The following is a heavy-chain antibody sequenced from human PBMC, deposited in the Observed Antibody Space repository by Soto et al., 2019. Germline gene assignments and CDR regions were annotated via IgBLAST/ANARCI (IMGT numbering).Heavy chain of an antibody. D-gene: IGHD3-16*02. J-gene: IGHJ5*02. V-gene: IGHV1-24*01. Sequence: ASVKVSCKVSGYTLTELSMHWVRQAPGKGLEWMGGFDPEDGETIYAQKFQGRVTMTEDTSTDTAYMELSSLRSEDTAVYYCATWYRGYYDYIWGSYRPNNWFDPWGQGTLVTVSS. CDR3: ATWYRGYYDYIWGSYRPNNWFDP. CDR1: GYTLTELS. CDR2: FDPEDGET.